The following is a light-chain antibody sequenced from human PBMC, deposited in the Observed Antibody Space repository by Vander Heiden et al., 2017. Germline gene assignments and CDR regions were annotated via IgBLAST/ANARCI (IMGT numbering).Light chain of an antibody. CDR3: QSYDSSLSV. CDR2: GNS. Sequence: QSVLTPPPSVSGAPGQRVTISCTGSSSNIGAGYDVHWYQQLPGTAPKLLIYGNSNRPSGVPDRFSGSKPGTAASLAITGLQAEDEADYYCQSYDSSLSVFGGGTKLTGL. CDR1: SSNIGAGYD. V-gene: IGLV1-40*01. J-gene: IGLJ2*01.